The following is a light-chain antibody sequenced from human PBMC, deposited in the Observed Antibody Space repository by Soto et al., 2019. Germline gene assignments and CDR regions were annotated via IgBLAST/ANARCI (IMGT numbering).Light chain of an antibody. V-gene: IGKV3-15*01. Sequence: IVPTQPPATLSVPPGERAAVSLRATQRVSSHSAWYQQIPGQAPRLLIYGASTRATGIPARFTRSGSGTHFTLTISRLAPEDFAVYYCHQRQSWPRTFGQGTKVDIK. J-gene: IGKJ1*01. CDR2: GAS. CDR3: HQRQSWPRT. CDR1: QRVSSH.